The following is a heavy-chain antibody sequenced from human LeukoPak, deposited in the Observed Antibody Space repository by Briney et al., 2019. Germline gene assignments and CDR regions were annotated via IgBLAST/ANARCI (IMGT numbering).Heavy chain of an antibody. CDR1: GGTFSSYA. J-gene: IGHJ4*02. V-gene: IGHV1-69*13. CDR2: IIPIFGTA. Sequence: SVKVSCKASGGTFSSYAISWVRQAPGQGLEWMGGIIPIFGTANYAQKFQGRVTITADESTSTAYMELSSLRSEDTAVYYCATRDNYYDSSGPFDYWGQGTLVTVSS. CDR3: ATRDNYYDSSGPFDY. D-gene: IGHD3-22*01.